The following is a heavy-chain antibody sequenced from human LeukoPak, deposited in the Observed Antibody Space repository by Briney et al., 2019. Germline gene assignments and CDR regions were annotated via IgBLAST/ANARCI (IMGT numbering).Heavy chain of an antibody. CDR1: GFTFSSYA. J-gene: IGHJ4*02. CDR2: ISGSGGSA. Sequence: GGSLRLSCAASGFTFSSYAMSWVRQAPGKGLEWVSVISGSGGSAYSADSVKGRFTISRDNSKNMLYLQMNSLRAEDTAVYYCARPLDEIVVVITIDFWDQGTLVTVSS. V-gene: IGHV3-23*01. CDR3: ARPLDEIVVVITIDF. D-gene: IGHD3-22*01.